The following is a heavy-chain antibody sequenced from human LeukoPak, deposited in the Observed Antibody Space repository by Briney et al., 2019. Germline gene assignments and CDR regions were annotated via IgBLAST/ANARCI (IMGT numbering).Heavy chain of an antibody. CDR2: IYYSGST. V-gene: IGHV4-39*07. Sequence: PSETLSLTCTVSGGSISSSSYYWGWIRQPPGKGLEWIGSIYYSGSTYYNPSLKSRVTISVDTSKNPFSLKLSSVTAADTAVYYCARTTEAHSWRTRYYDYYMDVWGKGTTVTVSS. CDR1: GGSISSSSYY. J-gene: IGHJ6*03. CDR3: ARTTEAHSWRTRYYDYYMDV. D-gene: IGHD6-13*01.